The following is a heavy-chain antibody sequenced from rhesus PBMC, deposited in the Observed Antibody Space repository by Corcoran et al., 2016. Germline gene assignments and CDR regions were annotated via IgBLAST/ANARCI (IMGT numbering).Heavy chain of an antibody. D-gene: IGHD4-23*01. Sequence: QLQLQESGPGLVKPSETLSLTCAVSGGSISSSNWWSWIRQPSGKGLEWIGRIFGSGENTSEKPSLKSRVTISKDTSKNQFSLKLSSVTAADTAVYYCARQAVTQYNSLDVWGRGVLVTVSS. CDR2: IFGSGENT. V-gene: IGHV4-57*02. J-gene: IGHJ5-2*02. CDR3: ARQAVTQYNSLDV. CDR1: GGSISSSNW.